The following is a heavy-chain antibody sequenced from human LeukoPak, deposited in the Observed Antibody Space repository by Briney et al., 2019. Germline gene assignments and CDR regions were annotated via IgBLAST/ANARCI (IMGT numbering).Heavy chain of an antibody. CDR3: AELGITMIGGV. CDR2: IKQDGSEK. D-gene: IGHD3-10*02. Sequence: GGSLRLSCAASGFTFSTYWMTWVRQAPGKGLEWVANIKQDGSEKYYVDSVEGRFTTSRDNAKNSLYLQMNSLRAEDTAVYYCAELGITMIGGVWGKGTTVTISS. J-gene: IGHJ6*04. CDR1: GFTFSTYW. V-gene: IGHV3-7*01.